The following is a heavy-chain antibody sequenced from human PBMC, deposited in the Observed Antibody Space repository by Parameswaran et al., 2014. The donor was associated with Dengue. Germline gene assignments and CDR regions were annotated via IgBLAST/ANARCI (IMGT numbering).Heavy chain of an antibody. CDR3: ARDINRWELSNYGMDV. CDR2: ISAYNGNT. D-gene: IGHD1-26*01. V-gene: IGHV1-18*01. J-gene: IGHJ6*02. Sequence: WVRQAPGQGLEWMGWISAYNGNTNYAQKLQGRVTMTTDTSTSTAYMELRSLRSDDTAVYYCARDINRWELSNYGMDVWGQGTTVTSP.